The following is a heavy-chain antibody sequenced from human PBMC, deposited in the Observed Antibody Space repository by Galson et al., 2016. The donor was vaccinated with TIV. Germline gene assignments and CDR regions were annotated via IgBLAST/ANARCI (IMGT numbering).Heavy chain of an antibody. D-gene: IGHD4-11*01. J-gene: IGHJ5*01. CDR3: ARSLQYSNFVFDS. Sequence: SLRLSCAASGFTFSTHSVNWIRQAPGKGLQWLPYISGTSNTIYYAESVKGRFTISRDNAKNSLYLEMNGLRSEDTAVYYCARSLQYSNFVFDSWGQGTLVTVAS. CDR2: ISGTSNTI. CDR1: GFTFSTHS. V-gene: IGHV3-48*01.